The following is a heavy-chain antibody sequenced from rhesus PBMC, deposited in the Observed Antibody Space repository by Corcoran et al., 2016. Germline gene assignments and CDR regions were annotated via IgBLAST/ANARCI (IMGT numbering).Heavy chain of an antibody. D-gene: IGHD6-13*01. CDR1: GFTFSSYG. CDR3: VKPRYSSWSNHAFDF. J-gene: IGHJ3*01. CDR2: IWYDGSKK. V-gene: IGHV3-54*02. Sequence: EVQLVESGGGLVQPGGSLRLSCAASGFTFSSYGLHWVRQAPGKGREWVEVIWYDGSKKYYADSVKDRFTISRDNSKNMLYLQMNNLRVEDMAVYYCVKPRYSSWSNHAFDFWGQGLRVTVSS.